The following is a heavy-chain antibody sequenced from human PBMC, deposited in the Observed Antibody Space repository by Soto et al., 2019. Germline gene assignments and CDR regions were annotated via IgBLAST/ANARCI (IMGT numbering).Heavy chain of an antibody. CDR1: GFSLSTGGVG. V-gene: IGHV2-5*02. D-gene: IGHD2-2*01. J-gene: IGHJ4*02. CDR2: IYWDEDE. CDR3: ARRLRYASSQYYFDY. Sequence: QITLKESGPPLVEPTQTLTLTCTFSGFSLSTGGVGVGWIRKPPGKALEWLTLIYWDEDERYRPSLKSRLTITKDTSKNQVVLTMTNMDPADTATYYCARRLRYASSQYYFDYWGQGTLVTVSS.